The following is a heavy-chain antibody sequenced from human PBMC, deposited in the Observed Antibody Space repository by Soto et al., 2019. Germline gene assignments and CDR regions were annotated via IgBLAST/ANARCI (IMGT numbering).Heavy chain of an antibody. D-gene: IGHD3-9*01. J-gene: IGHJ4*02. CDR2: ISGSGDST. CDR3: ANPPYDLVTSKPVFDY. Sequence: QSGGSLRLSCAASGFTFSSCAMSWVRQAPGKGLEWVSLISGSGDSTYYADSVKGRFTISRDNSKNILYPQMNSLRAEDTAVYYCANPPYDLVTSKPVFDYWGQGTLVTVSS. V-gene: IGHV3-23*01. CDR1: GFTFSSCA.